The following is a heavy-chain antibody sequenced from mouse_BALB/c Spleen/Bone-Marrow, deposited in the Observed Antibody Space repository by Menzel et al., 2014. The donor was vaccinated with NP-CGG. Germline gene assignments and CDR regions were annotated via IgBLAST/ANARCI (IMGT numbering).Heavy chain of an antibody. V-gene: IGHV4-1*02. CDR1: GFDFSRYW. Sequence: DVQLQESGGGLVQPGGSLKLSCAASGFDFSRYWMSWVRQAPGKGLEWIGEINPDSSTINYTPSLKDKFIISGDNAKNTLYLQMSKARSEDTALYYCARLSYYGRFAYWGQGTLVTVSA. D-gene: IGHD1-1*01. J-gene: IGHJ3*01. CDR2: INPDSSTI. CDR3: ARLSYYGRFAY.